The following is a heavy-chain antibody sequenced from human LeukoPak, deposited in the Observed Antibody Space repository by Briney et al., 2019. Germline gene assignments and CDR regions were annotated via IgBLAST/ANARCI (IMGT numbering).Heavy chain of an antibody. J-gene: IGHJ4*02. CDR1: GFSFSASS. CDR3: TREGGSTDAGF. D-gene: IGHD5/OR15-5a*01. CDR2: IFGDGPGL. Sequence: GGSLRLSCEASGFSFSASSMTWLRQAPGKGLEWVSSIFGDGPGLYYADSVKGRFTISRDNGKNSVYLEMNSLRDDDTAVYYCTREGGSTDAGFWGQGTLVTVSS. V-gene: IGHV3-21*06.